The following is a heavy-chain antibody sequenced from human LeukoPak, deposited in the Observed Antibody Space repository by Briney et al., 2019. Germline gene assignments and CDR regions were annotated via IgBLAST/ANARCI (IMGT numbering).Heavy chain of an antibody. CDR1: GFDFSAYW. J-gene: IGHJ4*02. Sequence: RPGGSLRLCCAASGFDFSAYWMHWVRPAPGKGMEWVSRINVDASPITYADSVKCRFIISRDNSKKSLYLQMNNLRAEDTAVYYCVRDLILVWTPGDDFDFWGQGTLVIVSS. D-gene: IGHD3-16*01. V-gene: IGHV3-74*01. CDR2: INVDASPI. CDR3: VRDLILVWTPGDDFDF.